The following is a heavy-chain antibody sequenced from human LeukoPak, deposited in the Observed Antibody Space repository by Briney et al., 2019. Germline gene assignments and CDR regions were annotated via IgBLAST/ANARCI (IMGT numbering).Heavy chain of an antibody. CDR2: ITSSQGRA. CDR3: SKDPNGDYIGAFDS. CDR1: GFTFSSFA. D-gene: IGHD4-17*01. V-gene: IGHV3-23*01. J-gene: IGHJ5*01. Sequence: PGGSLRLSCAASGFTFSSFAMTWFRQAPGKGLEWVASITSSQGRAYTTDSVKGRFTISRDNSQSTLYLQMNNLRVEDTAVYYCSKDPNGDYIGAFDSWGQGTLVTVSS.